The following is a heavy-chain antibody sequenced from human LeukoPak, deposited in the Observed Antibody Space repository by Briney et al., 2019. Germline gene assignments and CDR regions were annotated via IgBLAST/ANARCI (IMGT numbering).Heavy chain of an antibody. CDR1: GYTFTGYY. CDR2: INPNSGGT. J-gene: IGHJ4*02. D-gene: IGHD3-16*02. Sequence: GASVKVSCKASGYTFTGYYMHWVRQAPGQGLGWMGWINPNSGGTNYAQKFQGRVTMTRDTSISTAYMELSRLRSDDTAVYYCAIDTMITFGGVIVMSNYFDYWGQGTLVTVSS. V-gene: IGHV1-2*02. CDR3: AIDTMITFGGVIVMSNYFDY.